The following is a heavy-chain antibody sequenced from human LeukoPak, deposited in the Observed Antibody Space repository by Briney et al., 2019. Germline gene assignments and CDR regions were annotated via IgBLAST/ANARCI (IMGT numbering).Heavy chain of an antibody. Sequence: ASVKVSCTASGYTFTSYGISWVRQAPGQGLELMGWISTYNGDTNYAQKLQGRVTMTTDTSTSTAYMELRSLRSDDTAVYYCARSADYCTNGVCYIYYFDYWGQGTLVTVSS. CDR2: ISTYNGDT. CDR3: ARSADYCTNGVCYIYYFDY. J-gene: IGHJ4*02. CDR1: GYTFTSYG. V-gene: IGHV1-18*01. D-gene: IGHD2-8*01.